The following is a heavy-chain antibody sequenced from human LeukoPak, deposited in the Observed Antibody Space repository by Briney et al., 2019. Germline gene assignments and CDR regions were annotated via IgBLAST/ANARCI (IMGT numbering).Heavy chain of an antibody. D-gene: IGHD3-22*01. CDR3: AKVITMIVVALTDDAFDI. CDR1: GFTFSSYG. CDR2: ISGSGGST. V-gene: IGHV3-23*01. Sequence: GGSLRLSCAASGFTFSSYGMSWVRQAPGKGLEWVSAISGSGGSTYYADSVKGRFTISRDNSKNTLYLQMNSLRAEDTAVYYCAKVITMIVVALTDDAFDIWGQGTMVTVSS. J-gene: IGHJ3*02.